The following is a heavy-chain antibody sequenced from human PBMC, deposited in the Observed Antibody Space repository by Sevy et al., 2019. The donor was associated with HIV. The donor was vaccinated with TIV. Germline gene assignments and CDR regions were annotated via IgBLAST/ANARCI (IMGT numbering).Heavy chain of an antibody. J-gene: IGHJ4*02. CDR1: GFTFSSFA. Sequence: GGSLRLSCAASGFTFSSFAMHWVRQAPGKGLDWVTFISYDGTDNYYADSVKGRFTISRDNSKNTLDLQMNSLRPEDTAIYYCARDGVSSGWYRGYYFENWGQGTLVTVYS. CDR3: ARDGVSSGWYRGYYFEN. D-gene: IGHD6-19*01. V-gene: IGHV3-30*04. CDR2: ISYDGTDN.